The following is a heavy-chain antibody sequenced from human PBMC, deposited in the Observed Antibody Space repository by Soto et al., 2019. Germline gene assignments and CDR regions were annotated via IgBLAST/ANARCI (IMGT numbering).Heavy chain of an antibody. CDR2: IYDGGRT. Sequence: VQLQESGPGLVKPSQTLSLTCTVSGGSISTVDYWWSWIRQSPGMGLEWIGHIYDGGRTYNNPSLESRVTMSVDTSKSQLSLTLSSVSAADTAVYYCARGPSGDKVDSWGQGTLVTVSS. CDR1: GGSISTVDYW. D-gene: IGHD7-27*01. V-gene: IGHV4-30-4*08. J-gene: IGHJ4*02. CDR3: ARGPSGDKVDS.